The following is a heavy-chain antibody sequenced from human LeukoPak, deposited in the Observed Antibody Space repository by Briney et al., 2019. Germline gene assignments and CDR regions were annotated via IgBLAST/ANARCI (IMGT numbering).Heavy chain of an antibody. CDR1: GFTFDDYA. D-gene: IGHD4-17*01. CDR3: AKDISSGRHGGLDY. CDR2: ISWNSGSI. V-gene: IGHV3-9*01. J-gene: IGHJ4*02. Sequence: GGSLRLSCAASGFTFDDYAMHWVRQAPGKGLEWVSGISWNSGSIGYADSVKGRFTISRDNAKSSLYLQMNSLRAEDTALYYCAKDISSGRHGGLDYWGQGTLVTVSS.